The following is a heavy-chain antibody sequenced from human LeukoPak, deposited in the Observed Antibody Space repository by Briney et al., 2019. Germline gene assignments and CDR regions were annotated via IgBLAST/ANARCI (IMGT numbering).Heavy chain of an antibody. V-gene: IGHV3-23*01. Sequence: GGSLRLSCAASGFTFSSFAMSWVRQTPGKGLEWVSTISHDGGSTYFADSVKGRFTISRDNSKSTLHLQMNSLRAEDTALYFCAKDFSSGLFDYWGQGTLVAVSS. CDR2: ISHDGGST. CDR1: GFTFSSFA. D-gene: IGHD6-19*01. J-gene: IGHJ4*02. CDR3: AKDFSSGLFDY.